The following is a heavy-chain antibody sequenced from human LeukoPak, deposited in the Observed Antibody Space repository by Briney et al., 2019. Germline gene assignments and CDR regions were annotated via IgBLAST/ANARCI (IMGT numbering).Heavy chain of an antibody. CDR2: INPNSGDT. CDR1: GYTFTGYH. CDR3: ATDLFSLERRGSRSY. J-gene: IGHJ4*02. V-gene: IGHV1-2*06. Sequence: EASVNVSCKASGYTFTGYHMHWVRRAPGQGLEWMGRINPNSGDTNYAQKFQGRVTMTRDTSISTAYMELSSLRSEDTAVYYCATDLFSLERRGSRSYWGQGTLVTVSS. D-gene: IGHD1-1*01.